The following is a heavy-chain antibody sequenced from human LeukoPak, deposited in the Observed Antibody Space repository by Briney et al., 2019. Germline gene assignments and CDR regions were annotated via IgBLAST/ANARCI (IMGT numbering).Heavy chain of an antibody. CDR2: IYYSGST. J-gene: IGHJ4*02. CDR1: GGSISSYY. CDR3: ARRSGCYSIWFDY. V-gene: IGHV4-59*08. D-gene: IGHD2-15*01. Sequence: SETLSLTCTVSGGSISSYYWSWIRQPPGKGLEWIGYIYYSGSTNYNPSLKSRVTISVDTSKNQFSLKLSSVTAADTAVYYCARRSGCYSIWFDYWGQGTLVTVSS.